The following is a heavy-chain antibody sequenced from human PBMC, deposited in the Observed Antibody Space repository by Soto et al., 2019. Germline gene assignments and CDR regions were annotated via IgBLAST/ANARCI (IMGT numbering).Heavy chain of an antibody. CDR3: ARTLAWGSIPYYFDY. CDR1: GGSFSRYY. V-gene: IGHV4-34*01. J-gene: IGHJ4*02. Sequence: QVQLQQWGAGLLKPSETLSLTCAVYGGSFSRYYWSWIRQPPGKGLEWIGEINHSGSTNYNPSLKSRVTISVDTSKNQFSLKLSSVTAADTAVYYCARTLAWGSIPYYFDYWGQGTLVTVSS. CDR2: INHSGST. D-gene: IGHD6-13*01.